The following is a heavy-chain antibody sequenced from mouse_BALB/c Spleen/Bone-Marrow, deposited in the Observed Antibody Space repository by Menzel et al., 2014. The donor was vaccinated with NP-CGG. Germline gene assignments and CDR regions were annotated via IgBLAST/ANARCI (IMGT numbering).Heavy chain of an antibody. Sequence: QVQLQQSGAELVRPGASVKLSCRASGYTFTSYWINWVKQRPGQGLEWIGSIYPSDSYTNYNQRFKDKATLTVDKSSSTAYMQLSSPTSEDSAVYYCTRYGNSHYYAMDYWGQGTSVTVSS. V-gene: IGHV1-69*02. CDR3: TRYGNSHYYAMDY. CDR2: IYPSDSYT. J-gene: IGHJ4*01. D-gene: IGHD1-1*01. CDR1: GYTFTSYW.